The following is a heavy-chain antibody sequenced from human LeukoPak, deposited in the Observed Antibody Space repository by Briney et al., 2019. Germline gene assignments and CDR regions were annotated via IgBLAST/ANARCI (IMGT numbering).Heavy chain of an antibody. V-gene: IGHV3-7*01. J-gene: IGHJ4*02. CDR2: IKQDGSEK. D-gene: IGHD3-10*01. CDR3: ARDGLYYYGSGSYQNY. CDR1: GFTFSSYW. Sequence: PGGSLRLSCAASGFTFSSYWMSWVRQAPGKGLEWVANIKQDGSEKYYVDSVKGRFTIYRDNAKNSLYLQMNSLRAEDTAVYYCARDGLYYYGSGSYQNYWGQGTLVTVSS.